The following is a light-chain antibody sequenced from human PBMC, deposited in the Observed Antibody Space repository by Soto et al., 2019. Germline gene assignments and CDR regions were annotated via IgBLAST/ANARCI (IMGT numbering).Light chain of an antibody. CDR3: SSYAGSNKV. V-gene: IGLV2-8*01. J-gene: IGLJ2*01. CDR1: SSDVGGYNY. Sequence: QSALTQPPSASGSPGHSVTISFSGTSSDVGGYNYVSWYQQHPGKAPKLMIYEVSKRTSGVPDRFSGSKSGNTASLTVSGLQAEDEADYYCSSYAGSNKVFGGGTKLTVL. CDR2: EVS.